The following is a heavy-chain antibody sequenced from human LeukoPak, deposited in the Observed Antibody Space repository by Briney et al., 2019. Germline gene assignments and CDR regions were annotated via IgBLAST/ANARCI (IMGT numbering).Heavy chain of an antibody. CDR2: ISYDGSNK. CDR3: AKGFGELLWYYFDY. Sequence: PGGSLRLSCAASGFTFSSYGMHWVRQAPGKGLEWVAVISYDGSNKYYADSVKGRFTISRDNSKNTLYLQMNSLRAEDTAVYYCAKGFGELLWYYFDYWGQGTLVTVSS. V-gene: IGHV3-30*18. J-gene: IGHJ4*02. D-gene: IGHD3-10*01. CDR1: GFTFSSYG.